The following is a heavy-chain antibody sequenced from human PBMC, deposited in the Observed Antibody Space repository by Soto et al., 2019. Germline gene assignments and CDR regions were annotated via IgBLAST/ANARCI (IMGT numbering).Heavy chain of an antibody. CDR2: ISSSSSYI. CDR3: ARDLTTVTNYDYDIDV. CDR1: GFTFSSYS. V-gene: IGHV3-21*01. D-gene: IGHD4-17*01. J-gene: IGHJ6*02. Sequence: EVQLVESGGGLVKPGGSLRLSCAASGFTFSSYSMNWVRQAPGTGLEWVSSISSSSSYIYYADSVKGRFTISRDNAQNSLYLQMNSLRAEDTAVYYCARDLTTVTNYDYDIDVWGEGNTVTVSS.